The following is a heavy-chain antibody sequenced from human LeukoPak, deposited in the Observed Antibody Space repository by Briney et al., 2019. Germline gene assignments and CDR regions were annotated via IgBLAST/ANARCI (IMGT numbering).Heavy chain of an antibody. Sequence: ASVKVSCKASGYTFTSYYMHWVRQAPGQGLEWMGIINPSGGSTSYAQKFQGRVTMTRDMSTSTVYVELSSLRSEDTAVYYCARYSAIDHYFDYWGQGTLVTVSS. CDR3: ARYSAIDHYFDY. V-gene: IGHV1-46*01. CDR1: GYTFTSYY. CDR2: INPSGGST. J-gene: IGHJ4*02. D-gene: IGHD5-18*01.